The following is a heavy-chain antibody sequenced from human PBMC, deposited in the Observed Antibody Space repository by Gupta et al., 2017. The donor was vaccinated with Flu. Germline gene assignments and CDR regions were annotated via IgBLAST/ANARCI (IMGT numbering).Heavy chain of an antibody. D-gene: IGHD3/OR15-3a*01. J-gene: IGHJ5*02. V-gene: IGHV3-73*01. CDR2: IRSKANSYAT. CDR1: GFTFSGST. CDR3: ARGMDGGWFDP. Sequence: EVQLVESGGGLVQPGGSLKLSCAASGFTFSGSTMHWVRQASGKGLGWVSRIRSKANSYATVYAASVKGRFTISRDDSKNMAYLQMNSLQTDDTAVYYCARGMDGGWFDPRGQGTLVTVSS.